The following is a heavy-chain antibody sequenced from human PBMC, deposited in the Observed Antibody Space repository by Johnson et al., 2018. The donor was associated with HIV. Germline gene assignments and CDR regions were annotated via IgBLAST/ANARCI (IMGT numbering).Heavy chain of an antibody. CDR3: ARDGRDLVTRGSFDV. J-gene: IGHJ3*01. Sequence: QVQLVESGGGVVQPGRSLRLSCAASGFTFSRYGMHWVRQAPGNGLEWVAVIWYDGSNKYYADSVKGRFTISRDNSKNTMYLQMNSLRPEDTAVYYCARDGRDLVTRGSFDVWGQGTVVTVSS. CDR2: IWYDGSNK. D-gene: IGHD3-9*01. V-gene: IGHV3-33*01. CDR1: GFTFSRYG.